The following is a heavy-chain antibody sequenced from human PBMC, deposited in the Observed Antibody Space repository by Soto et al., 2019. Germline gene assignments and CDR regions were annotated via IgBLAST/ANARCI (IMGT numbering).Heavy chain of an antibody. Sequence: QVQLVQSGAEVKKPGASVKVSCKASGYTFTSYGISWVRQAPGQGLEWMGWISAYNGNTNYAQKLQGRVTMTTDTSTSTAYMELRSLRSDDRAVYYCARDPRSIAAARPASPTYFYYGMDVWGQGTTVTVSS. V-gene: IGHV1-18*01. CDR2: ISAYNGNT. J-gene: IGHJ6*01. CDR3: ARDPRSIAAARPASPTYFYYGMDV. CDR1: GYTFTSYG. D-gene: IGHD6-13*01.